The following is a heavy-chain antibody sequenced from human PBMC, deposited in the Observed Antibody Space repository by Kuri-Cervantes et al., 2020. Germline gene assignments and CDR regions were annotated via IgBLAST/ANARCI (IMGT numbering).Heavy chain of an antibody. Sequence: LRLSCTVSGGSISSGDYYWSWIRQPAGKGLEWIGRIYTSGSTNYNPSLKSRVTMSVDTSKNQFSLKLSSVTAADTAVYYCARVSRLGYYYYGMDVWGQGTTVTVSS. J-gene: IGHJ6*02. CDR1: GGSISSGDYY. D-gene: IGHD3-16*02. CDR3: ARVSRLGYYYYGMDV. CDR2: IYTSGST. V-gene: IGHV4-61*02.